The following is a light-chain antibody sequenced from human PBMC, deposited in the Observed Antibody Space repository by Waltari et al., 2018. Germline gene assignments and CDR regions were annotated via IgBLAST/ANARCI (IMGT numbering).Light chain of an antibody. CDR2: AAS. Sequence: DIQMTQSPSSVSVSVGDRAIITCRASQGISNWLAWYQQKPGKAPKLLIYAASILQTGVPSRFSGSGSGTDFTLTISNLQPEDFATYFCQQGNSFPPTFGQGTKVEVK. J-gene: IGKJ1*01. V-gene: IGKV1-12*01. CDR3: QQGNSFPPT. CDR1: QGISNW.